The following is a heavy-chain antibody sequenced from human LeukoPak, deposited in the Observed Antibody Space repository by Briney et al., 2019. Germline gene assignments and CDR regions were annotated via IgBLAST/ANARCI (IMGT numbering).Heavy chain of an antibody. CDR1: GYSISTGRY. Sequence: SETLSLTCAVSGYSISTGRYWGWIRQPPGKGLEWIGSIYQSGSTYYNPSLKSRVTISVDTSKNQFSLNQRSVTAADTAVYYCARSLSTAGIDYWGQGTLVTVSS. D-gene: IGHD2-2*01. J-gene: IGHJ4*02. V-gene: IGHV4-38-2*01. CDR3: ARSLSTAGIDY. CDR2: IYQSGST.